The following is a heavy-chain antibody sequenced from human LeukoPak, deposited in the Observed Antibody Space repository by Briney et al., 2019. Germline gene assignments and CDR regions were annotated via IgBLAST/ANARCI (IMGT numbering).Heavy chain of an antibody. J-gene: IGHJ4*02. V-gene: IGHV4-31*03. CDR2: IYKTGST. Sequence: ASETLSLTCTVSGDSITSGGYYWSWIRQRPGKGLEWIGYIYKTGSTYYNPSLMSRVTMSVDTSRNQFSLKVNSVTAADTAVYYCARDVLRWGQGTLVTVSS. CDR1: GDSITSGGYY. CDR3: ARDVLR.